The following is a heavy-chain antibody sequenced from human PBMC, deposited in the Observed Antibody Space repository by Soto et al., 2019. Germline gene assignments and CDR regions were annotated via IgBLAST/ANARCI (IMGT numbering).Heavy chain of an antibody. V-gene: IGHV3-13*01. J-gene: IGHJ3*02. CDR2: VGRVGET. D-gene: IGHD2-15*01. CDR1: GFTFSIYD. Sequence: EVQLVESGGGLVQPGGSLRLSCAASGFTFSIYDFHWVRQPIGKGLEWVSGVGRVGETFYPGSVKGRFTMSRDNAENSLYLQMNSLRAEDTAVYYCAREGRTPGWDVFDSWGRGTMVTVSS. CDR3: AREGRTPGWDVFDS.